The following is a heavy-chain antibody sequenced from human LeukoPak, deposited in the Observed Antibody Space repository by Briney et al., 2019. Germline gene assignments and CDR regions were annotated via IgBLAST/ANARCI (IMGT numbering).Heavy chain of an antibody. CDR1: GFTFSSYA. CDR3: AKVPFIAVAGPSFDY. D-gene: IGHD6-19*01. J-gene: IGHJ4*02. CDR2: ISGSGGST. V-gene: IGHV3-23*01. Sequence: PGGSLRLSCAASGFTFSSYAKSWVRQAPGKGLEWVSAISGSGGSTYYADSVKGRFTISRDNSKNTLYLQMNSLRAEGTAVYYCAKVPFIAVAGPSFDYWGQGTLVTVSS.